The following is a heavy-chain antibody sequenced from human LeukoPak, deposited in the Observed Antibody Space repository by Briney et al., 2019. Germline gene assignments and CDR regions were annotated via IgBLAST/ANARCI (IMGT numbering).Heavy chain of an antibody. D-gene: IGHD6-13*01. CDR2: INGRSDST. CDR1: GFTFSNYA. Sequence: GGSLRLSCVASGFTFSNYAMSWVRQAPGKGLEWVSPINGRSDSTYYEDSAKGRVTISSDNSKTTLYLQMNSRRAEDTAVYYCAKTRASRTAAYFDYWGQGTLVTVSS. J-gene: IGHJ4*02. V-gene: IGHV3-23*01. CDR3: AKTRASRTAAYFDY.